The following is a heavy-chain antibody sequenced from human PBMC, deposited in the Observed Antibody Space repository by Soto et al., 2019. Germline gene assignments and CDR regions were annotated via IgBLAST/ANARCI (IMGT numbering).Heavy chain of an antibody. J-gene: IGHJ4*02. CDR3: AREDGGGYSPIDH. D-gene: IGHD2-21*02. CDR2: INPNNGGT. V-gene: IGHV1-2*02. Sequence: QVQLVQSGAEVKKPGASVKVSCTASGYRFTGYYIHWVRQAPGQGLEWMGWINPNNGGTNYAQNFQGRVTMARDTSINAAYIELNSLRFDDTAVYYCAREDGGGYSPIDHWGQGSLVTVSS. CDR1: GYRFTGYY.